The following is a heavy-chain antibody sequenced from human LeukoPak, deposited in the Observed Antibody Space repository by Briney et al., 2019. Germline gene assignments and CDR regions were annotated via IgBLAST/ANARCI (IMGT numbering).Heavy chain of an antibody. CDR2: ISGSGDST. CDR1: GFTFSSYS. J-gene: IGHJ4*02. D-gene: IGHD2-2*01. Sequence: GGSLRLSCAASGFTFSSYSMNWVHQAPGKGLEWVSTISGSGDSTYYADSVRGRFTISRDNSKNTLFLQMNSLRAEDTAVYYCARARYCGSTSCYLDYWGQGTLVTVSS. CDR3: ARARYCGSTSCYLDY. V-gene: IGHV3-23*01.